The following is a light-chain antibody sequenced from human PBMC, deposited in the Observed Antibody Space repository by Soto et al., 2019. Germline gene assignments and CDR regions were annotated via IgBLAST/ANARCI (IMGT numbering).Light chain of an antibody. CDR1: QAIRND. CDR3: LQDYKYPLT. J-gene: IGKJ1*01. Sequence: AIQMTQSPSSLSASVGDRVTITCRASQAIRNDLGWYQQKPGKAPKLLIYSASSLQSGVPSRFSGSGSGTDFTLTISSLQPEDFAIYFCLQDYKYPLTFGQGTKVEIK. V-gene: IGKV1-6*01. CDR2: SAS.